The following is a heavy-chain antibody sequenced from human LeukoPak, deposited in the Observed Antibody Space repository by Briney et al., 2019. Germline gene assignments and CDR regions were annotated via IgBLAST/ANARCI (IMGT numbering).Heavy chain of an antibody. D-gene: IGHD3-22*01. J-gene: IGHJ4*02. CDR3: AKDSTYYYDSSGYNPFDY. V-gene: IGHV3-9*01. CDR2: ISWNSGSI. Sequence: PGGSLRLSCAASGFTFDDYAMPWVRQAPGEGLEWVSGISWNSGSIGYADSVKGRFTISRDNAKNSLYLQMNSLRAEDTALYYCAKDSTYYYDSSGYNPFDYWGQGTLVTVSS. CDR1: GFTFDDYA.